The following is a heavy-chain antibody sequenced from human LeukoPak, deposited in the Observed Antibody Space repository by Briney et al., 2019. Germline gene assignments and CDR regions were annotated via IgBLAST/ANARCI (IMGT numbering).Heavy chain of an antibody. V-gene: IGHV3-7*01. Sequence: GGSLRLSCAASGFTFSSYWMSWVRQAPGKGPEWVANIKQDGREKHYVDSVKGRFTISRDNAKSSLYLQMNSLRAEDTAVYYCTRDEAAATNWGQGTLVTVSS. D-gene: IGHD6-13*01. J-gene: IGHJ4*02. CDR3: TRDEAAATN. CDR1: GFTFSSYW. CDR2: IKQDGREK.